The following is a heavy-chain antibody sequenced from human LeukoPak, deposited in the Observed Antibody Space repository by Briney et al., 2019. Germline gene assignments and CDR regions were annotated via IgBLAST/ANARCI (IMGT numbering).Heavy chain of an antibody. J-gene: IGHJ6*02. D-gene: IGHD3-10*01. V-gene: IGHV3-74*01. CDR1: GFTFSNYW. CDR3: ARPRAYNDGMDV. CDR2: INSDGSST. Sequence: PGGSLRLSCAASGFTFSNYWMHWVRHVPVKGLVWVSRINSDGSSTSLGDPVKGRFTISRDNAKNTLYLQMNSLRDEDTAVYYCARPRAYNDGMDVWGQGTTVTVSS.